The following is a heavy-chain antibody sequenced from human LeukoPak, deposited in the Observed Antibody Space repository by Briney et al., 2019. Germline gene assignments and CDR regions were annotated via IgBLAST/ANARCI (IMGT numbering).Heavy chain of an antibody. CDR3: ARMGSQYQLLYSYYYYYMDV. D-gene: IGHD2-2*02. CDR2: INPSGGST. Sequence: ASVKVSCKASGHTFTSYYMHWVRQAPGQGLEWMGIINPSGGSTSYAQKFQGRVTMTRDMSTSTVYMELSSLRSEDTAVYYCARMGSQYQLLYSYYYYYMDVWGKGTTVTVSS. V-gene: IGHV1-46*01. CDR1: GHTFTSYY. J-gene: IGHJ6*03.